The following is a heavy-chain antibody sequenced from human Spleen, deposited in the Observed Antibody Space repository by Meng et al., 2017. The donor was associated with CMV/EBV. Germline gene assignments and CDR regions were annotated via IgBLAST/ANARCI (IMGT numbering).Heavy chain of an antibody. Sequence: SGFTFSTYDMHWVRQAPGKGLEWVAHIWYDGTNKYYTDSVKGRFTISRDNSKNTLYLQMNSLRAEDTAVYYCAKISSQYALEGYFDYWGQGTLVTVSS. CDR3: AKISSQYALEGYFDY. CDR2: IWYDGTNK. J-gene: IGHJ4*02. V-gene: IGHV3-33*06. CDR1: GFTFSTYD. D-gene: IGHD2-2*01.